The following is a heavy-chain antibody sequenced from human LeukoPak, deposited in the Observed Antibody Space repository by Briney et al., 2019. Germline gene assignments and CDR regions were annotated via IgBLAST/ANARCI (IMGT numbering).Heavy chain of an antibody. CDR1: GFTFSNEA. CDR3: TKVRSGSSNWALRVFDY. V-gene: IGHV3-23*01. Sequence: GGSLRLSCAVSGFTFSNEAMGWVRQLRGGRRGWVWTISPGGATTYYAEAMKGRFTISRDNSKSTLYLEMNSLRVEDTAVYYCTKVRSGSSNWALRVFDYWGQGALVTVSS. CDR2: ISPGGATT. J-gene: IGHJ4*02. D-gene: IGHD4-11*01.